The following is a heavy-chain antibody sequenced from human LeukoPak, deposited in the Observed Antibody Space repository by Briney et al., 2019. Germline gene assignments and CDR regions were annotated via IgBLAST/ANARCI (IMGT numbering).Heavy chain of an antibody. V-gene: IGHV4-31*03. CDR1: GGSINSGGYY. CDR2: IYYSGST. CDR3: ARDTAYYYDSSGYSDAFDI. J-gene: IGHJ3*02. D-gene: IGHD3-22*01. Sequence: SQTLSLTCTVSGGSINSGGYYWSWIRQHPGKGLEWIGYIYYSGSTYYNPSLKSRVTISVDTSKNQFSLKLSSVTAADTAVYYCARDTAYYYDSSGYSDAFDIWGQGTMVTVSS.